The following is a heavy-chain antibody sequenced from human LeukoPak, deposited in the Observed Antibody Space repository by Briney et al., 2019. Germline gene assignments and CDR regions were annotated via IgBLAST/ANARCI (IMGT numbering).Heavy chain of an antibody. CDR1: GFTFSSYG. J-gene: IGHJ4*02. Sequence: GRSLRFSCAASGFTFSSYGMHWVSQAPGKGLEWVAVISYDGSNKYYADSVKGRFTISRDNSKNTLYLQMNSLRAEDTAVYYCAKERVGYGYYFDYWGQGTLVTVSS. CDR3: AKERVGYGYYFDY. V-gene: IGHV3-30*18. D-gene: IGHD5-18*01. CDR2: ISYDGSNK.